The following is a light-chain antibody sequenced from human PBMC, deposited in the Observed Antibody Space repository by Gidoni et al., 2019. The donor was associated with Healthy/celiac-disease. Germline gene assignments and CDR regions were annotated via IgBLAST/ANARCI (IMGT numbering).Light chain of an antibody. Sequence: SYALTQPPTVSVSPGQTASITSSGDKLGDKYACWYQQKPGQSPVLVIYQDSKRPSGIPERFSGSNSGNTATLTISGTQAMDEADYYCQAWDSSTAGVFGGGTKLTVL. J-gene: IGLJ2*01. CDR3: QAWDSSTAGV. V-gene: IGLV3-1*01. CDR1: KLGDKY. CDR2: QDS.